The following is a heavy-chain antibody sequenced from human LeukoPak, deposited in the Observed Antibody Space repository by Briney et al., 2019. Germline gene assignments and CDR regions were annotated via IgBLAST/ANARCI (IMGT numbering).Heavy chain of an antibody. V-gene: IGHV3-30*18. J-gene: IGHJ4*02. CDR3: AKNVLRFLEWLFDY. Sequence: GGSLRLSCAASGFTFSSYGVHWVRQAPGKGLEWVAVISYDGSNKYYADSVKGRFTISRDNSKNTLYLQMNSLRAEDTAVYYCAKNVLRFLEWLFDYWGQGTLVTVSS. D-gene: IGHD3-3*01. CDR1: GFTFSSYG. CDR2: ISYDGSNK.